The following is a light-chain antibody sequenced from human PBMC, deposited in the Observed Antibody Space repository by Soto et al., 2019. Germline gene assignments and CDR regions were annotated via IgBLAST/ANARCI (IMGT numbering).Light chain of an antibody. CDR3: QQYNNWPPYT. CDR2: WAS. CDR1: QSVFSNSNNKNC. J-gene: IGKJ2*01. Sequence: DIVMTQSPDSLAVSLGERATINCKSSQSVFSNSNNKNCIAWYQQKSGQPPKLLIYWASSRESGVPDRFSGGGSGTDFTLTISSLQSEDFAVYYCQQYNNWPPYTFGQGTKVDIK. V-gene: IGKV4-1*01.